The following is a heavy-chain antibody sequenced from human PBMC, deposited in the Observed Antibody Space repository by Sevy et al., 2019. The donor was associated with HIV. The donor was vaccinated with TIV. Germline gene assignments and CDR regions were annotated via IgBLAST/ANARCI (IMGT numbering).Heavy chain of an antibody. Sequence: SETLSLTCTVSGGSISSTDYYWGWIRQPAGKGLEWIGRIYSSGTADYNPSLKSRVTMSVDTARNQFSLKMSSVTAADTAVYFCARDDQDSWSGYYKVQYQYIMDVWGQGTTVTVSS. CDR1: GGSISSTDYY. CDR3: ARDDQDSWSGYYKVQYQYIMDV. V-gene: IGHV4-61*02. CDR2: IYSSGTA. J-gene: IGHJ6*02. D-gene: IGHD3-3*01.